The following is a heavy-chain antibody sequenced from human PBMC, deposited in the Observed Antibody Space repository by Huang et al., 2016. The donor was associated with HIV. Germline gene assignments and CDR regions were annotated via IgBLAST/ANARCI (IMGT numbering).Heavy chain of an antibody. J-gene: IGHJ4*02. CDR2: INTNTGNQ. V-gene: IGHV7-4-1*02. CDR3: ARDYYDSRGYDIHAVVDY. CDR1: GYTFTRYA. D-gene: IGHD3-22*01. Sequence: QVQLVQSGSELRKPGASVKVSCQASGYTFTRYAMNWVRQAPGQGLEWMGGINTNTGNQTYSQAFTGRFVLSLDTSVSTAYLQISSLEAEDTAVYYCARDYYDSRGYDIHAVVDYWGQGTLVTVSS.